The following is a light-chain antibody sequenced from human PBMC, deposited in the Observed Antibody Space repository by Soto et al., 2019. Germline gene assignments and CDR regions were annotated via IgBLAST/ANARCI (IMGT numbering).Light chain of an antibody. CDR2: AAS. Sequence: DIQMTQSPSSLSASVGDRVTITFRASQSISSYLNWYQQKPGKAPKLLIYAASSLQSGVPSRFSGSGSGADFILTINPLQAEDFATYYCLHTYSFPRTFGQGTKVDI. CDR1: QSISSY. V-gene: IGKV1-39*01. CDR3: LHTYSFPRT. J-gene: IGKJ1*01.